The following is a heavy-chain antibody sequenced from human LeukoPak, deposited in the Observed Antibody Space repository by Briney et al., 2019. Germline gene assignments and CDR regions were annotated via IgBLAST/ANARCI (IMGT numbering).Heavy chain of an antibody. CDR1: GFTFSIYA. Sequence: GGSLRLSCAASGFTFSIYAMSWVRQAPGKGLEWVSAISGSGGSTYYADSVKGRFTISRDNSKSTLYLQMNSLRAEDTAVYYCAKDLTGYCSGGSCYTNWFDPWGQGTLVTVSS. CDR3: AKDLTGYCSGGSCYTNWFDP. D-gene: IGHD2-15*01. CDR2: ISGSGGST. J-gene: IGHJ5*02. V-gene: IGHV3-23*01.